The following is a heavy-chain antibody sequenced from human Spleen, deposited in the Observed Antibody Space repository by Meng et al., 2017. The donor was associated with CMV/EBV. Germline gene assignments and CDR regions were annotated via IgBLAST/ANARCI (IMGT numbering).Heavy chain of an antibody. D-gene: IGHD3-10*01. CDR3: AKDRGYRTYNGLDV. CDR1: EFTFSSYA. CDR2: ISGSGGST. V-gene: IGHV3-23*01. Sequence: GESLKISCAASEFTFSSYAMSWVRQAPGKGLEWVSAISGSGGSTYYADSVKGRFTISRDNSKGTLYLQMSSLRAEDTAIYYCAKDRGYRTYNGLDVWGQGTTVTVSS. J-gene: IGHJ6*02.